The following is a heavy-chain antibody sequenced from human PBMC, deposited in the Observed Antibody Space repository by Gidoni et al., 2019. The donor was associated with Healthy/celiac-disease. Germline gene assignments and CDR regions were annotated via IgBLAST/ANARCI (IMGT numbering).Heavy chain of an antibody. D-gene: IGHD2-21*02. J-gene: IGHJ3*02. V-gene: IGHV3-11*05. CDR3: ARHTYCGGDCYAENDAFDI. CDR1: GFTFSDYY. Sequence: QVQLVESGGGLVKPGGSLSLSCAASGFTFSDYYMSWIRQAPGKGREWVSYISSSSSYTNYADSVKGRFTISRDNAKNSLYLQMNSLRAEDTAVYYCARHTYCGGDCYAENDAFDIWGQGTMVTVSS. CDR2: ISSSSSYT.